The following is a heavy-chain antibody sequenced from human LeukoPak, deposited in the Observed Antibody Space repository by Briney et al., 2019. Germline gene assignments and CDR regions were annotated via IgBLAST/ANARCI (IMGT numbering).Heavy chain of an antibody. D-gene: IGHD5-18*01. CDR2: IYYSGST. CDR1: GGSISSYY. Sequence: SETLSLTCTVSGGSISSYYWSWIRQPPGKGLEWIGYIYYSGSTNYNPSLKSRVTISVDTSKNQFSLKLSSVTAADTAVYYCARRGYSYGFLSFWFDPWGQGTLVTVSS. CDR3: ARRGYSYGFLSFWFDP. J-gene: IGHJ5*02. V-gene: IGHV4-59*12.